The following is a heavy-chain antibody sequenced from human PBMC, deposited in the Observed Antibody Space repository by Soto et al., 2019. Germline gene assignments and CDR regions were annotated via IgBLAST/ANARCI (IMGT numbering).Heavy chain of an antibody. CDR1: GYTFTSYG. J-gene: IGHJ6*02. V-gene: IGHV1-18*04. CDR3: ASPGSYTAGRDYYYYYGMDV. D-gene: IGHD6-19*01. Sequence: ASVKVSCKASGYTFTSYGISWVRQAPGQGLEWMGWISAYNGNTNYAQKLQGRVTMTTDTSTSTAYMELRSLRSDDTAVYYCASPGSYTAGRDYYYYYGMDVWGQGTTVTV. CDR2: ISAYNGNT.